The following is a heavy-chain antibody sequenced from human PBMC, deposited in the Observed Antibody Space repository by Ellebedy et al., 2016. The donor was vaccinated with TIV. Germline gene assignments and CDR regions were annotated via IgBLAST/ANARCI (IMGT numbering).Heavy chain of an antibody. D-gene: IGHD3-9*01. CDR1: GFAVSSNY. CDR3: ARAGEYFDFPQNCYAMDV. CDR2: IYSDGNT. Sequence: PGGSLRLSCAASGFAVSSNYMTWVRQAPGRGLEWVSLIYSDGNTNYADSVRGRFTISRDSSKNTLDLQMNSLRAEDTAVYYCARAGEYFDFPQNCYAMDVWGQGTTVTVS. V-gene: IGHV3-53*01. J-gene: IGHJ6*02.